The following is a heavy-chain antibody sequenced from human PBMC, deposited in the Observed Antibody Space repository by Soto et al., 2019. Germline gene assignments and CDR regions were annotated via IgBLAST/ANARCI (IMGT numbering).Heavy chain of an antibody. CDR2: FDPEDGET. V-gene: IGHV1-24*01. D-gene: IGHD2-15*01. CDR3: ATVLPYCSGGSCYSLRYNWLDP. Sequence: ASVKVSCKVSGYTLTELSMHWVRQAPGKGLECMGGFDPEDGETIYAQKFQGRVTMTEDTSTDTAYMELSSLRSEDTAVYYCATVLPYCSGGSCYSLRYNWLDPWGQGTLVTVSS. J-gene: IGHJ5*02. CDR1: GYTLTELS.